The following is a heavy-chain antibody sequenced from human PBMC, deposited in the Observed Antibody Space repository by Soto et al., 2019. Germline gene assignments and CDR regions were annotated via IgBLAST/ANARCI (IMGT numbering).Heavy chain of an antibody. V-gene: IGHV1-69*12. Sequence: QVQLVQSGAEVRQPASSVKVSCKTSGGTFSSYAISWVRQAPGQGLEWMGGIVPIVDTSTYAQKFQGRVTITADESTITVYMELSSLRSDDTAVYYCVRVVAIPGYPDNWGQGTLGTVSS. D-gene: IGHD5-12*01. CDR3: VRVVAIPGYPDN. J-gene: IGHJ4*02. CDR1: GGTFSSYA. CDR2: IVPIVDTS.